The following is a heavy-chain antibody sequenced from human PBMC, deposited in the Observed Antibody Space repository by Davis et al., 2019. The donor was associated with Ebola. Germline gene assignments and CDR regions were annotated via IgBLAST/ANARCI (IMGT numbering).Heavy chain of an antibody. V-gene: IGHV4-4*02. D-gene: IGHD6-19*01. CDR3: ARRYSSGWYYYYGMDV. CDR1: GGSISSSNW. J-gene: IGHJ6*04. Sequence: MPSETLSLTCAVSGGSISSSNWWSWVRQPPGKGLEWIGEIYHSGSTNYNPSLKGRVTISVDKSKNQFSLKLSSVTAADTAVYYCARRYSSGWYYYYGMDVWGKGTTVTVSS. CDR2: IYHSGST.